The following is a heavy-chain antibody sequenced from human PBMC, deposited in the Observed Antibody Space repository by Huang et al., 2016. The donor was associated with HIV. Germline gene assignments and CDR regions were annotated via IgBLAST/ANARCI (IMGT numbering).Heavy chain of an antibody. CDR1: GFTFSSYW. V-gene: IGHV3-74*01. J-gene: IGHJ4*02. D-gene: IGHD3-22*01. CDR2: MKSVGSSS. CDR3: VRDPRIQSWLNYFDY. Sequence: EVQLVESGGGLVQPGGSLRLSCAASGFTFSSYWMHWVRQAPGKGLGWVSRMKSVGSSSGDADSGKGRFTISRDNAKNTLYLQMNSLRAEDTAVYYCVRDPRIQSWLNYFDYWGQGTLVSVSS.